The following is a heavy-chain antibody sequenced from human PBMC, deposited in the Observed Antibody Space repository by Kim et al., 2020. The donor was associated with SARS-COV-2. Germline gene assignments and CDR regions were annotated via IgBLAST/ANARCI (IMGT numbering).Heavy chain of an antibody. CDR2: IHDTGTS. D-gene: IGHD1-26*01. CDR3: ATREAAGGLDS. Sequence: SETLSLTCSASGGSLSSGAYYWSWIRQHPGKGLEGVGYIHDTGTSFYNPSLKSRVTISMDTYKNQISLKLTYVTAADTAVYFCATREAAGGLDSWGQGTLVT. CDR1: GGSLSSGAYY. J-gene: IGHJ5*01. V-gene: IGHV4-31*03.